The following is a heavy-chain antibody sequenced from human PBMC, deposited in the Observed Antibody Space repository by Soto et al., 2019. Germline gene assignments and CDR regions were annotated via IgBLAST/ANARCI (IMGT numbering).Heavy chain of an antibody. J-gene: IGHJ6*02. V-gene: IGHV5-51*01. CDR1: GYSFTSYW. CDR3: ARHVHNYYYGRDV. Sequence: PGESLKISCKGSGYSFTSYWIGWVRQMPGKGLEWMGIIYPGDSDTRYSPSFQGQVTISADKSISTAYLQWSSLKASDTAMYYCARHVHNYYYGRDVWGQGTTVTVSS. CDR2: IYPGDSDT.